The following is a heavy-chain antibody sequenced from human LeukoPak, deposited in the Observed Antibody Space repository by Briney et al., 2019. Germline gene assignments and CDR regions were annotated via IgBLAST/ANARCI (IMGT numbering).Heavy chain of an antibody. CDR1: GYTFTSYG. V-gene: IGHV1-18*01. CDR3: ARPRGYDFWSGYYTGKYYFDY. D-gene: IGHD3-3*01. CDR2: ISAYNGNT. Sequence: GASVKVTFKASGYTFTSYGNSWVRPAPGQGLEWVGWISAYNGNTNYAQKLKGRVTMTTDTYTSTAYTETRSLRSDDTAVYYCARPRGYDFWSGYYTGKYYFDYCGPGTLVTASS. J-gene: IGHJ4*02.